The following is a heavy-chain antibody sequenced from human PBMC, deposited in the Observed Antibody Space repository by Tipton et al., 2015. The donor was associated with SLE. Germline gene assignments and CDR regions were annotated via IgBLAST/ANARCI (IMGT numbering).Heavy chain of an antibody. CDR3: ARDESDLYSSGPLDY. CDR1: GYTLTSTY. CDR2: IDPSGGST. Sequence: VQLVQSGAEVKKPGASVKVSCKASGYTLTSTYMHWVRQAPGQGLDWMGIIDPSGGSTSYALKFQDRVTMTTDTSTSTVYMDLRSLTSDDTAVYYCARDESDLYSSGPLDYWGQGTLVTVSP. D-gene: IGHD6-19*01. V-gene: IGHV1-46*01. J-gene: IGHJ4*02.